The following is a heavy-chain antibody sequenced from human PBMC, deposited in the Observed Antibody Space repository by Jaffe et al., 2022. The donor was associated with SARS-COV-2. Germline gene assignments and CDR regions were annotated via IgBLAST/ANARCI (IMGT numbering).Heavy chain of an antibody. V-gene: IGHV3-74*01. CDR3: ARGSDLYGKDL. J-gene: IGHJ6*02. CDR2: INFDGSST. CDR1: GFTFSSHW. Sequence: EVQLVESGGGLVQPGGSLRLSCAASGFTFSSHWMHWVRQAPGKGLVWVSRINFDGSSTIYADSVKGRFTISRDNAKNTLYLQMNSLRAEDTAVYYCARGSDLYGKDLWGQGTTVTVSS.